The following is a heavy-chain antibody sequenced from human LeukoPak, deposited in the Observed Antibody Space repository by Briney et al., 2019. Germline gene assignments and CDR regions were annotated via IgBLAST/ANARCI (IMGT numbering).Heavy chain of an antibody. Sequence: SETLSLTCAVYGGPFSGYYWSWIRQPPGKGLEWIGEINHSGSTNYNPSLKSRVTISVDTSKNQFSLKLSSVTAADTAVYYCARGGSGSYYRPGGYNWFDPWGQGTLVTVPS. V-gene: IGHV4-34*01. D-gene: IGHD3-10*01. CDR3: ARGGSGSYYRPGGYNWFDP. J-gene: IGHJ5*02. CDR1: GGPFSGYY. CDR2: INHSGST.